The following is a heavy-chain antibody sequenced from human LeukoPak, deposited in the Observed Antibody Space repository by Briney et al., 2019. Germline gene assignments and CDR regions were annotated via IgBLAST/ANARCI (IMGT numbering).Heavy chain of an antibody. D-gene: IGHD6-19*01. CDR3: ARGRGIAVAAWFDP. CDR1: GGSISSYY. Sequence: PSETLSLTCTVSGGSISSYYWSWIRQPPGKGLEWIGEINHSGSTNYNPSLKSRVTISVDTSKNQFSLKLSSVTAADTAVYYCARGRGIAVAAWFDPWGQGTLVTVSS. CDR2: INHSGST. J-gene: IGHJ5*02. V-gene: IGHV4-34*01.